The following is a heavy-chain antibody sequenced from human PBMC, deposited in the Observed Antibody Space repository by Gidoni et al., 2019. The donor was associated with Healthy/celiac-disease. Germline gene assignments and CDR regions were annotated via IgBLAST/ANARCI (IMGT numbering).Heavy chain of an antibody. CDR1: EFTFSSYA. Sequence: QVQLVESGGGVVQPGRSLRLSCAAAEFTFSSYARHWVRQAPGKGLEWVAVISYDGSNKYYADSVKGRFTISRDNSKNTLYLQMNSLRAEDTAVYYCARDLTAPGNYWGQGTLVTVSS. J-gene: IGHJ4*02. CDR3: ARDLTAPGNY. CDR2: ISYDGSNK. V-gene: IGHV3-30-3*01.